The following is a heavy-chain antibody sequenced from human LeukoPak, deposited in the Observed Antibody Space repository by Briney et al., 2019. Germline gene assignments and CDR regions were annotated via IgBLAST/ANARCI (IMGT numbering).Heavy chain of an antibody. J-gene: IGHJ4*02. CDR1: GGSISSSSYY. Sequence: SETLSLTCTLSGGSISSSSYYWGWIRQPPGKGLEWLGSIYYSGSTYYNPSLKSRVTISVDTSKNQFSLKLSSVTAADTAVYYCARFYLRYDFWSGYYNFFDYWGQGTLVTVAS. D-gene: IGHD3-3*01. CDR3: ARFYLRYDFWSGYYNFFDY. V-gene: IGHV4-39*01. CDR2: IYYSGST.